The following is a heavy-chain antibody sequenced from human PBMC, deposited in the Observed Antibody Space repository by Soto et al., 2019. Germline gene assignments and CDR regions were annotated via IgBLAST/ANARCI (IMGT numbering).Heavy chain of an antibody. J-gene: IGHJ4*02. CDR1: GGTFSSYA. D-gene: IGHD1-20*01. CDR2: IIPIFGTA. CDR3: AGDITQWGYFDY. Sequence: SVKVSCKASGGTFSSYAISWVRQAPGQGLEWMGGIIPIFGTANYAQKFQGRVTITADESTSTAYIELSSLRSEDTAVYYCAGDITQWGYFDYWGQVTLVTVSS. V-gene: IGHV1-69*13.